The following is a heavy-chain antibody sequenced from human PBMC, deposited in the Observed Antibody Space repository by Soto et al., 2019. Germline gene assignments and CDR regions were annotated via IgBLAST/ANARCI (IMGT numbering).Heavy chain of an antibody. J-gene: IGHJ6*02. CDR1: GGTFSTYA. CDR2: AIPILGTT. CDR3: ARHPGTYYFNDMDV. V-gene: IGHV1-69*12. Sequence: QVQLVQSGAEVKKPGSSVKVSCKASGGTFSTYAISWVRQAPGQGLEWMGGAIPILGTTNNAQKFQGRVTITADESTGTASMELSSLRSEDPAVYFCARHPGTYYFNDMDVWGHGTTVTVSS. D-gene: IGHD1-1*01.